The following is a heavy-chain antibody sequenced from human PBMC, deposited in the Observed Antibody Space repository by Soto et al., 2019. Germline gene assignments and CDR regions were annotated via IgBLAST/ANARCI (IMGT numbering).Heavy chain of an antibody. D-gene: IGHD4-17*01. J-gene: IGHJ6*03. CDR3: ARVPPSYGDYDYYYYMDV. CDR2: ISAYNGNT. CDR1: GYTFTSYG. V-gene: IGHV1-18*01. Sequence: GASVKVSCKASGYTFTSYGISWVRQAPGQGLEWMGWISAYNGNTNYAQKLQGRVTMTTDTSTSTAYMELRSLRSDDTAVYYCARVPPSYGDYDYYYYMDVWGKGTTVTVSS.